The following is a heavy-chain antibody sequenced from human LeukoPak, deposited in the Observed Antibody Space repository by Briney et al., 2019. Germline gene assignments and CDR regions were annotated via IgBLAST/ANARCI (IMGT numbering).Heavy chain of an antibody. CDR1: GGSISSGGYY. Sequence: SETLSLTCTVSGGSISSGGYYWSWIRQHPGKGLEWIGYIYYSGSTYYNPSLKSRVTISVDTSKNQFSLKLSSVTAADTAVYHCARDLYYYGSGSLDNGMDVWGKGTTVTVSS. J-gene: IGHJ6*04. D-gene: IGHD3-10*01. V-gene: IGHV4-31*03. CDR2: IYYSGST. CDR3: ARDLYYYGSGSLDNGMDV.